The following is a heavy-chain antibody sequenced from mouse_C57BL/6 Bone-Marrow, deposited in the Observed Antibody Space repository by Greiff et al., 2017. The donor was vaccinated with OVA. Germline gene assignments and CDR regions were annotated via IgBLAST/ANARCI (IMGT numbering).Heavy chain of an antibody. D-gene: IGHD1-1*01. J-gene: IGHJ2*01. Sequence: QVQLQQPGAELVMPGASVKLSCKASGYTFTSYWMHWVKQRPGQGLEWIGEIDPSDSYTNYNQKFKGKSTLTVDKSSSTAYMQLSSLTSEDSAVYYCARLGRGSSYWGQGTTLTVSS. CDR2: IDPSDSYT. CDR3: ARLGRGSSY. V-gene: IGHV1-69*01. CDR1: GYTFTSYW.